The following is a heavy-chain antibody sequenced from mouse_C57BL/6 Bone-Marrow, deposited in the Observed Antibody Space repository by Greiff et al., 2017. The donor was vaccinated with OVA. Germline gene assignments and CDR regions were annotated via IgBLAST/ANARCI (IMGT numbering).Heavy chain of an antibody. J-gene: IGHJ1*03. V-gene: IGHV1-26*01. Sequence: VQLKQSGPELVKPGASVKISCKASGYTFTDYYMNWVKQSHGKSLEWIGDINPNNGGTSYNQKFKGKATLTVDKSSSTAYMELRSLTSEDSAVYYCARLGNPRYFDVWGTGTTVTVSS. D-gene: IGHD2-1*01. CDR1: GYTFTDYY. CDR2: INPNNGGT. CDR3: ARLGNPRYFDV.